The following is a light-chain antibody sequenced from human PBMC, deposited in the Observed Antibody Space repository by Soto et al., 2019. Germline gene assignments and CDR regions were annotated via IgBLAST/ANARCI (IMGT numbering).Light chain of an antibody. CDR1: QTISNY. V-gene: IGKV1-39*01. Sequence: DIQMTHSPSSLSASVGDRVTITCRASQTISNYLNWYQHKPGKVPTLLIYAASNLQSGVPSRFSGSGSGTDFILSISSLQPEDFATYYCHQSYITPPLTFGGGTKVDI. J-gene: IGKJ4*01. CDR3: HQSYITPPLT. CDR2: AAS.